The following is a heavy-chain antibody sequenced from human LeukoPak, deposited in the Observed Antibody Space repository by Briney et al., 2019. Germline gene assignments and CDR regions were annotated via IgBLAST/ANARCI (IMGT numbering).Heavy chain of an antibody. V-gene: IGHV3-74*01. J-gene: IGHJ4*02. CDR1: GFTFICYW. D-gene: IGHD3-22*01. CDR3: ARGHHYYDSSAYYY. CDR2: INSDGGTT. Sequence: GGSLRLSCAASGFTFICYWMHWVRQAPGKGLVWVSRINSDGGTTSYAASVKGRFTISRDTAKNTLYLQMNSLRAEDTAVYYCARGHHYYDSSAYYYWGQGTLVTVSS.